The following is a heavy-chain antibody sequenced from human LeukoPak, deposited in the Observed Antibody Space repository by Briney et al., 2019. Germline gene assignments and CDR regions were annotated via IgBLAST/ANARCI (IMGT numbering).Heavy chain of an antibody. J-gene: IGHJ6*02. V-gene: IGHV4-30-2*01. Sequence: SQTLSLTCAVSGGSISSGGYSWSWIQQPPGKGLEWIGYIYHSGSTYYNPSLKSRVTISVDRSKNQFSLKLSSVTAADTAVYYCARDHPYYYGMDVWGQGTTVTVSS. CDR3: ARDHPYYYGMDV. CDR2: IYHSGST. CDR1: GGSISSGGYS.